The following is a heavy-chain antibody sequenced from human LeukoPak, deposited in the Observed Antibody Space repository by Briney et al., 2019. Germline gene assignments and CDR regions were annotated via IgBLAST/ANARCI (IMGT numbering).Heavy chain of an antibody. Sequence: PSETLSLTCTVSGGSISSYYWSWIRQPPGKGLEWIGYIYYSGGTNYNPSLKSRVTISVDTSKNRFSLKLSSVTAADTAVYYCARSGGSFYQNYYYMDVWGKGTTVTVSS. CDR2: IYYSGGT. CDR1: GGSISSYY. D-gene: IGHD2-15*01. J-gene: IGHJ6*03. V-gene: IGHV4-59*01. CDR3: ARSGGSFYQNYYYMDV.